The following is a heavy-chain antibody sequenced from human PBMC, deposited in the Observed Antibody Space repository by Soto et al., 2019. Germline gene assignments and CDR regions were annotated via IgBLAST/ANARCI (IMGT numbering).Heavy chain of an antibody. CDR3: ASGASRWYPYFFDS. CDR1: EGTFNIYA. Sequence: QAQVVQSGAEVRKPGSSVKLSCKASEGTFNIYAIAWVRQAPGQGLEWMGGIIPYYNTLNYAQKFQDRVTITADDSTNTVYMELSSLRSDDTAFYFCASGASRWYPYFFDSWAQGTLVTVSS. J-gene: IGHJ4*02. CDR2: IIPYYNTL. V-gene: IGHV1-69*01. D-gene: IGHD6-13*01.